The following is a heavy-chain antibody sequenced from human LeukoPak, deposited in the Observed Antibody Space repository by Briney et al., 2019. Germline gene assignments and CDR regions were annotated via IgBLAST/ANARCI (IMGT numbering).Heavy chain of an antibody. CDR2: IIDSGDIT. V-gene: IGHV3-23*01. CDR1: GFSFRNYA. D-gene: IGHD3-16*01. J-gene: IGHJ6*03. Sequence: GGSLRLSCAASGFSFRNYAMSWVRQAPGKGLEWVSGIIDSGDITYYANSVKGRFTISRDNSKNTLYLQMNSLRAEDTAVYYCAKLGGQEVYNYYVGVWGKGTTVAVSS. CDR3: AKLGGQEVYNYYVGV.